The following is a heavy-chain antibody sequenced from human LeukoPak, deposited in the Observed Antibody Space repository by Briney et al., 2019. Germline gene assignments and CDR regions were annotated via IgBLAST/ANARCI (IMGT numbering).Heavy chain of an antibody. D-gene: IGHD3-22*01. CDR3: AANYYDSSGYYY. CDR2: IIPIFGTA. Sequence: SVKVSCKASGGTFSSYAISWVRQAPGQGLEWMGGIIPIFGTANYAQKFQGRVTITTDESTSTAYMELSSLRSEDTAVYYCAANYYDSSGYYYWGQETLVTVSS. V-gene: IGHV1-69*05. CDR1: GGTFSSYA. J-gene: IGHJ4*02.